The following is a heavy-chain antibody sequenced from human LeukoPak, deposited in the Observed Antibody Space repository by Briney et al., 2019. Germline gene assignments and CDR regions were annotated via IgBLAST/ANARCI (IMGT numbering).Heavy chain of an antibody. CDR2: IKHRGST. CDR1: GGSFSGYF. D-gene: IGHD5-18*01. J-gene: IGHJ4*02. CDR3: ARERGYSYGKQWGQERDLRY. Sequence: KPSETLSLTCAVYGGSFSGYFWSWIRQHPGKGLEWIGEIKHRGSTNYNPSLKSRVTISVDTSKNQFSLKLSSVTAADTAVFYCARERGYSYGKQWGQERDLRYWGQGTLVTVSS. V-gene: IGHV4-34*01.